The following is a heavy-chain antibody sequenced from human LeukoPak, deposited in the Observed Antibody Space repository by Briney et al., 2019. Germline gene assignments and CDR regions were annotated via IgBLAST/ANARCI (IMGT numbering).Heavy chain of an antibody. CDR1: GFTFSSYS. Sequence: PGGSLRLSCAASGFTFSSYSMNWVRQAPGKGLEWVSSISSSSSYIYYADSVKGRFTISRDNAKNSLYLQMNSLRAEDTAVYYCARPGGQRSCTNGVCPFDYWGQGTLVTVSS. J-gene: IGHJ4*02. V-gene: IGHV3-21*01. CDR2: ISSSSSYI. CDR3: ARPGGQRSCTNGVCPFDY. D-gene: IGHD2-8*01.